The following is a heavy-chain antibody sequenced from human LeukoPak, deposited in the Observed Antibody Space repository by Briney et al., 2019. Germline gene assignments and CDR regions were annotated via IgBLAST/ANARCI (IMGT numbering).Heavy chain of an antibody. CDR3: VRSSGRYSNL. D-gene: IGHD1-26*01. CDR1: GYTFTDYG. Sequence: ASVKVSCKASGYTFTDYGVSWVRQALGQGLEWMGWISAYDGKTKFDPKVQDRVTLTIDTSATTAFMDLRSLRFDDTAVYYCVRSSGRYSNLWGQGTLVIVSS. J-gene: IGHJ5*02. CDR2: ISAYDGKT. V-gene: IGHV1-18*01.